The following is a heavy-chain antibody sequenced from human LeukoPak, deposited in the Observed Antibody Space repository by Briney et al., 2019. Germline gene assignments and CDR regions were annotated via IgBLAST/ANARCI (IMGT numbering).Heavy chain of an antibody. CDR2: IYSGGST. CDR3: ARGSRDSSGYYYLSYYYYYMDV. CDR1: GFTVSSNY. V-gene: IGHV3-53*01. Sequence: GRSLRLSCAASGFTVSSNYMSWVRQAPGKGLEWVSVIYSGGSTYYADSVKGRFTISRDNSKNTLYLQMNSLRAEDTAVYYCARGSRDSSGYYYLSYYYYYMDVWGKGTTVTISS. J-gene: IGHJ6*03. D-gene: IGHD3-22*01.